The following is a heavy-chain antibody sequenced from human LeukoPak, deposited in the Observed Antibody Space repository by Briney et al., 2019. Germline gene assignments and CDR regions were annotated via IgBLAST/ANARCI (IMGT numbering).Heavy chain of an antibody. J-gene: IGHJ3*02. CDR1: GGSISSSNW. CDR2: IYHSGST. Sequence: SGTLSLTCAVSGGSISSSNWWSWVRQPPGKGLEWIGEIYHSGSTNYNPSLKSRVTISVDKSKNQFSLKLSSVTAADTAVYYCARTSMIVVANPSGAFDIWGQGTMVTVSS. D-gene: IGHD3-22*01. V-gene: IGHV4-4*02. CDR3: ARTSMIVVANPSGAFDI.